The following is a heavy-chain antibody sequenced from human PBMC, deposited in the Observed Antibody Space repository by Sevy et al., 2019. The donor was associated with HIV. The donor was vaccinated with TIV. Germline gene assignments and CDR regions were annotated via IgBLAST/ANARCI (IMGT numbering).Heavy chain of an antibody. CDR2: IKQDGSEK. CDR3: TRDASDVYDSSGPMYAFDI. V-gene: IGHV3-7*03. D-gene: IGHD3-22*01. J-gene: IGHJ3*02. CDR1: GFTFSSYW. Sequence: EGSLRLSCAASGFTFSSYWMSWVRQAPGKGMEWVANIKQDGSEKNYVDSVKGRVTLPRDDAKNALYLQMNSLRAEDTAVYYGTRDASDVYDSSGPMYAFDIWGQGTMVTVSS.